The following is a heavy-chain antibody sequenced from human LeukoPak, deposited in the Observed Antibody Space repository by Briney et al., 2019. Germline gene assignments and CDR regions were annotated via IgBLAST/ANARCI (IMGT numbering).Heavy chain of an antibody. D-gene: IGHD4-23*01. CDR3: ASSGKYYYYYGMDV. V-gene: IGHV4-34*01. Sequence: SETLSLTCAVYGGSFSGYYWGWIRQPPGKGLEWIGEINHSGSTNYNPSLKSRVTISVDTSKNQFSLKLSSVTAADTAVYYCASSGKYYYYYGMDVWGQGTTVTVSS. J-gene: IGHJ6*02. CDR1: GGSFSGYY. CDR2: INHSGST.